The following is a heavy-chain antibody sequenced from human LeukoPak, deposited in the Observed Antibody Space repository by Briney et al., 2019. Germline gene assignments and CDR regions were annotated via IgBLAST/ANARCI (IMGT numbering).Heavy chain of an antibody. J-gene: IGHJ5*02. CDR3: ARDRLRGSEGNWFDP. Sequence: PSETLSLTCTVSGGSISSYYWSWIRQPPGKGLEWIGYIYYSGSTNYNPSLKSRVTISVDTSKNQFSLKLSSVTAADTAVYYCARDRLRGSEGNWFDPWGQGTLATVSS. CDR1: GGSISSYY. D-gene: IGHD2-15*01. V-gene: IGHV4-59*01. CDR2: IYYSGST.